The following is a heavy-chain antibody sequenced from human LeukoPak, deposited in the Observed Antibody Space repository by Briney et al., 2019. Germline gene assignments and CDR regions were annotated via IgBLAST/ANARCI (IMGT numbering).Heavy chain of an antibody. J-gene: IGHJ5*02. D-gene: IGHD3-3*01. V-gene: IGHV1-69*13. CDR1: GGTFNNYA. CDR2: MIPIFGVT. CDR3: ARGAVRFYDFWSGYSDNWLDP. Sequence: SVKVSCKASGGTFNNYAISWVRQAPGQGLEWMGGMIPIFGVTNYAQKFQGRVTVTADESTTTAYMELSSLRAEDTAVYYCARGAVRFYDFWSGYSDNWLDPWGQGTLVTASS.